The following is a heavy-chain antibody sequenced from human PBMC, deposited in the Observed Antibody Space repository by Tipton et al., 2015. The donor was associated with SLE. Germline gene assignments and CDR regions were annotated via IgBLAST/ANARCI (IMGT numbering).Heavy chain of an antibody. CDR2: IYYSGST. Sequence: TMSLTCTVSGGSISSSSYYWGWIRQPPGKGLEWIGNIYYSGSTYYNPSLKGRVTISVDTSKNQFSLKLSSVTAADTAVYYCARDLGSSGSFDYWGQGTLVTASS. V-gene: IGHV4-39*07. CDR1: GGSISSSSYY. D-gene: IGHD6-13*01. CDR3: ARDLGSSGSFDY. J-gene: IGHJ4*02.